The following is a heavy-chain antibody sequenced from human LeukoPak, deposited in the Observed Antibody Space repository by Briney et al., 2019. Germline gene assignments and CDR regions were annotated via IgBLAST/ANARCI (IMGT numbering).Heavy chain of an antibody. CDR1: GGSISGYY. CDR3: AKAGNWGGYYYYLDV. CDR2: IYYSGST. J-gene: IGHJ6*03. Sequence: PSETLSLTRTVSGGSISGYYWSWIRQSPGKGLEWIGYIYYSGSTNYNPSLKSRVTISLDTSKNQFSLKLSSVTAADTAVYYCAKAGNWGGYYYYLDVWGKGATATVSS. D-gene: IGHD7-27*01. V-gene: IGHV4-59*01.